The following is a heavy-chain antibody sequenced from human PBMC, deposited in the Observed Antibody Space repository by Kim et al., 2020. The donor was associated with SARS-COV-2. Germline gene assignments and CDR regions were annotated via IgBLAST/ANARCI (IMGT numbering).Heavy chain of an antibody. D-gene: IGHD3-3*01. J-gene: IGHJ4*02. CDR2: IYYSGST. V-gene: IGHV4-59*13. CDR1: GGSISSYY. CDR3: ARAQQRRIMIFGVVTEFDY. Sequence: SETLSLTCTVSGGSISSYYWSWIRQPPGKGLEWIGYIYYSGSTNYNPSLKSRVTISVDTSKNQFSLKLSSVTAADTAVYYCARAQQRRIMIFGVVTEFDYWGQGTLVTVSS.